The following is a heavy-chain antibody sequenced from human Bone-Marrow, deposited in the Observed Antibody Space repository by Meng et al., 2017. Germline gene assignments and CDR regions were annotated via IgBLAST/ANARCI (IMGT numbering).Heavy chain of an antibody. CDR3: ARVYCGGDCPFD. CDR1: GGSISSSSYY. J-gene: IGHJ4*02. Sequence: GSLRLSCTVSGGSISSSSYYWGWIRQPPGKGLEWIGSIYYSGSTYYNPSLKSRVTISVDTSKNQFSLKLSSVTAADTAVYYCARVYCGGDCPFDWGQGTLVTVSS. D-gene: IGHD2-21*02. V-gene: IGHV4-39*07. CDR2: IYYSGST.